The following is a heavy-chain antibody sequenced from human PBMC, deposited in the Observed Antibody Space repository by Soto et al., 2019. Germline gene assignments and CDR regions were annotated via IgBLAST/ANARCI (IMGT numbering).Heavy chain of an antibody. CDR2: ISYDGSNK. D-gene: IGHD6-13*01. J-gene: IGHJ4*02. CDR1: GFTFSSYA. V-gene: IGHV3-30-3*01. Sequence: PGGSLRLSCAASGFTFSSYAMHWVRQAPGKGLEWVAVISYDGSNKYYADSVKGRFTISRDNSKNTLYLQMNSLRAEDTAVYYVLAAAGHFDYWGQGTLVTVSS. CDR3: LAAAGHFDY.